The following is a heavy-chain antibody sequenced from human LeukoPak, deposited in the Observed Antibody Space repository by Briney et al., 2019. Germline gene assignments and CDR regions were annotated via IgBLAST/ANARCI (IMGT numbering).Heavy chain of an antibody. D-gene: IGHD6-19*01. CDR3: ARSIAVAKNNWFDP. Sequence: GGSLRLSCAASGFTFSSYGMHWVRQAPGKGLEWVAVISYDGSNKYYADSVKGRFTISRDNSKNTLYLQMNSLRAEDTAVYYCARSIAVAKNNWFDPWGQGTLVTVSS. J-gene: IGHJ5*02. CDR2: ISYDGSNK. V-gene: IGHV3-30*19. CDR1: GFTFSSYG.